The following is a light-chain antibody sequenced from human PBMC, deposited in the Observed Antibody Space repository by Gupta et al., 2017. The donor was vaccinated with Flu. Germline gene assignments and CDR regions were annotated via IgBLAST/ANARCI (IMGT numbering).Light chain of an antibody. J-gene: IGKJ1*01. Sequence: DIQMTHFPSSLPASVVDRVAITCRARQGIRNDLGWYQQKPWKAPTRLIYAASSVYSGVPSGISGSGAGTEFTLTISSLQTEDFASYYCRQQNSYPQTFGQGTKVEIK. V-gene: IGKV1-17*01. CDR1: QGIRND. CDR3: RQQNSYPQT. CDR2: AAS.